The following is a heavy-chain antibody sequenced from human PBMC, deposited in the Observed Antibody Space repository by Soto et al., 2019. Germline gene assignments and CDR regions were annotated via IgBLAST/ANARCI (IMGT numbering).Heavy chain of an antibody. CDR1: GYTFTSYY. Sequence: ASVKVSCKASGYTFTSYYMHWVRQAPGQGLEWMGIINPSGGSTSYAQKFQGRVTMTRDTSTSTVYMVLSSLRSEATAVYYCATYYYDSSGYPHPHDAFDIWGQGTMVTVSS. CDR2: INPSGGST. J-gene: IGHJ3*02. D-gene: IGHD3-22*01. V-gene: IGHV1-46*01. CDR3: ATYYYDSSGYPHPHDAFDI.